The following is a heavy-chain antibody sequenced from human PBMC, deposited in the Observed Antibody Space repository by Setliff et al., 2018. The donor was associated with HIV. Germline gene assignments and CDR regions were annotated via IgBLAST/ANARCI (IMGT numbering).Heavy chain of an antibody. CDR2: ITGYNGNT. J-gene: IGHJ5*02. V-gene: IGHV1-18*01. CDR3: VRGHCNSDKCWYTWFDP. CDR1: GYIFTNYG. D-gene: IGHD2-2*01. Sequence: GASVKVSCKASGYIFTNYGISWVRQAPGQGLEWMGWITGYNGNTIYAQKFQDRLTMTTDTSTTTASMELRSLRSDDTAVYYCVRGHCNSDKCWYTWFDPWGQGTLVTVSS.